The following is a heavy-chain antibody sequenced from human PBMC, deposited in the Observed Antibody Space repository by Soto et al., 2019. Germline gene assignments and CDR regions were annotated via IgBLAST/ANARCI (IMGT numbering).Heavy chain of an antibody. D-gene: IGHD2-21*02. Sequence: SVKVSCKASGGTFSSYAISWVRQAPGQGLEWMGGIIPIFGTANYAQKFQGRVTITADESTSTAYMELSSLRSEDTAVYYCATHCGGDCYREYYGMDVWGHGTTVTVSS. J-gene: IGHJ6*02. CDR1: GGTFSSYA. CDR2: IIPIFGTA. CDR3: ATHCGGDCYREYYGMDV. V-gene: IGHV1-69*13.